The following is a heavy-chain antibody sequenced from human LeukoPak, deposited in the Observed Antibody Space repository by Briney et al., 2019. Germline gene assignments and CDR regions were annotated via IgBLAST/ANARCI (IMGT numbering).Heavy chain of an antibody. Sequence: GASVKVSCKASGGTFSSYAISWVRQAPGQGLEWMGGIIPIFGTANYAQKFQGRVTITADKSTSTAYMELSSLRSEDTAVYYCAKAAAGHVYYYYMDVWGKGTTVTVSS. CDR1: GGTFSSYA. D-gene: IGHD6-13*01. V-gene: IGHV1-69*06. J-gene: IGHJ6*03. CDR2: IIPIFGTA. CDR3: AKAAAGHVYYYYMDV.